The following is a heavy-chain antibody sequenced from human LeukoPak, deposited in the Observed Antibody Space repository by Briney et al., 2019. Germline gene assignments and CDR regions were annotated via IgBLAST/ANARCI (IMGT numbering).Heavy chain of an antibody. D-gene: IGHD5-24*01. CDR2: MYSGGNT. J-gene: IGHJ4*02. CDR1: GFTITSNY. V-gene: IGHV3-66*02. CDR3: AGAMGYNLFDY. Sequence: GGSLRLSCAASGFTITSNYMSWVRQAPGKGLEWVAAMYSGGNTYYADSVRGRLTISRDSSMNTLYLQMNSLRGEDTAVYYCAGAMGYNLFDYWGQGALVTVSS.